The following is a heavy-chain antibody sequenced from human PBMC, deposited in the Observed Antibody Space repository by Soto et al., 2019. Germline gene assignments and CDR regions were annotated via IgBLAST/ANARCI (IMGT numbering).Heavy chain of an antibody. CDR2: INPNSGGT. D-gene: IGHD2-15*01. J-gene: IGHJ6*02. Sequence: GASVKVSCKASGYTFTGYYMHWVRQAPGQGLEWMGWINPNSGGTNYAQKFQGRVTMTRDTSISTAYMELSRLRADDTAVYYCARRGCSGGSCYLDVWGQGTTVTVSS. CDR1: GYTFTGYY. CDR3: ARRGCSGGSCYLDV. V-gene: IGHV1-2*02.